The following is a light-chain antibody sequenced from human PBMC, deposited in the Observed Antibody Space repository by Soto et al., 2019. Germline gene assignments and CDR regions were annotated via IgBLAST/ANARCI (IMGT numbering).Light chain of an antibody. V-gene: IGKV1-39*01. Sequence: DIQLTQSPSSLSASVGDRVTITCRASQSISIYLNWYQQKPGKAPKPLIYAASSLQSGVPSRFSGSGSGTDFTLTISSLQPEDFATYSFQQSYSTPMYTFGQGTKLEIK. CDR2: AAS. J-gene: IGKJ2*01. CDR3: QQSYSTPMYT. CDR1: QSISIY.